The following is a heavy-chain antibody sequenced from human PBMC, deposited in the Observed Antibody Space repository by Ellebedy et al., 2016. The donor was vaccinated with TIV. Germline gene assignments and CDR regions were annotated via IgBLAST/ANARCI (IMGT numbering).Heavy chain of an antibody. V-gene: IGHV1-46*01. J-gene: IGHJ4*02. CDR1: GYTFTSYY. D-gene: IGHD3-10*01. Sequence: ASVKVSXXASGYTFTSYYMHWVRQAPGQGLEWMGIINPSGGSTSYAQKFQGRVTMTRDTSTSTVYMELSSLRSEDTAVYYCARERDAYYGSGTLPGPYFDYWGQGTLVTVSS. CDR2: INPSGGST. CDR3: ARERDAYYGSGTLPGPYFDY.